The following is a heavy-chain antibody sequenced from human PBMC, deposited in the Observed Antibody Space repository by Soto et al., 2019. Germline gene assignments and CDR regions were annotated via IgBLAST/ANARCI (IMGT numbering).Heavy chain of an antibody. V-gene: IGHV3-74*01. CDR2: IKGDGIST. Sequence: EVQLVESGGGLVQSGGSLRLSCAASGFTFSSYWMHWVRQAPGKGLVWVSRIKGDGISTNYADSVKGRFTISRDNAKDTVFLQMNGLSADDTDVYYCARGAMGNYYNDYWGQGTRVTVSS. D-gene: IGHD3-10*01. J-gene: IGHJ4*02. CDR3: ARGAMGNYYNDY. CDR1: GFTFSSYW.